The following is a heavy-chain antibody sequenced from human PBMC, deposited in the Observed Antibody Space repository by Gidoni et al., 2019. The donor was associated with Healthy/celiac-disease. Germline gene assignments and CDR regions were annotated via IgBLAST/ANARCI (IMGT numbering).Heavy chain of an antibody. J-gene: IGHJ4*01. CDR2: IGTAGDT. D-gene: IGHD1-26*01. CDR1: GFTFSSYD. CDR3: PSGPHSRGSSGY. Sequence: EVQLVESGGGLVQPGGSLRLSCAASGFTFSSYDMHWVRQATGKGLEWVSAIGTAGDTYYPGSVKGRFTISREHAKNSLYLQMNSLRAVDTAVYYCPSGPHSRGSSGYWSHAPLVTVSS. V-gene: IGHV3-13*01.